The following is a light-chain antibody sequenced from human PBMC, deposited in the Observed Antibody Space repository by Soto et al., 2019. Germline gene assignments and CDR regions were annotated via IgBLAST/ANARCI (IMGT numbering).Light chain of an antibody. CDR3: ASWDYRLNGPV. J-gene: IGLJ3*02. CDR1: SSNIGSHT. V-gene: IGLV1-44*01. Sequence: QSVLTQPPSTSGTPGQRVAISCSGTSSNIGSHTVNWYQQLPGTAPKLLIYGDDQRPSGVPDRFSGSKSGTSASLAISGLQPEDEVDYYCASWDYRLNGPVFGGGTKLTVL. CDR2: GDD.